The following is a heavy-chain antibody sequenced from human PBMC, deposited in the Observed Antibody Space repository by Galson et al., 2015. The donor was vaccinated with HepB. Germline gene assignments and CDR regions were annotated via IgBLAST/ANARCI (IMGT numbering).Heavy chain of an antibody. Sequence: SLRLSCAASGFTFRDYAMHWVRQAPGKGLEWVSGISWNSGRRAYVDSVEGRFTISRDNADNSLYLQMNSLRLEDTAIYYCVKDTSLGLVPYGVDVWGQGTTVLVSS. CDR1: GFTFRDYA. V-gene: IGHV3-9*01. CDR2: ISWNSGRR. D-gene: IGHD2-15*01. CDR3: VKDTSLGLVPYGVDV. J-gene: IGHJ6*02.